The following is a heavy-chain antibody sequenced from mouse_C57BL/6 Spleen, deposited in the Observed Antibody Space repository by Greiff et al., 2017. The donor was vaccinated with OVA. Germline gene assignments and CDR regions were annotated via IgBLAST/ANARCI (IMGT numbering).Heavy chain of an antibody. CDR1: GFTFSSYA. J-gene: IGHJ2*01. CDR3: ARDQDSGYFDY. Sequence: DVKLVESGGGLVKPGGSLKLSCAASGFTFSSYAMSWVRQTPEKRLEWVATISDGGSYTYYPANVKGRFTISRDNAKNNLYLQMSHLKSEDTAMYYCARDQDSGYFDYWGQGTTLTVSS. CDR2: ISDGGSYT. D-gene: IGHD3-1*01. V-gene: IGHV5-4*01.